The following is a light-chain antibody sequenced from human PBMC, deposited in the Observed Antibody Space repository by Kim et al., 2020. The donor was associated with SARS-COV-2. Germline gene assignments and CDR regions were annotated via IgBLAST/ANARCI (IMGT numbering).Light chain of an antibody. CDR2: DAS. CDR1: QNVGRNY. CDR3: QQYDSSPLT. V-gene: IGKV3-20*01. Sequence: EIVLTQSPGTLSLSPGERATLPCRASQNVGRNYIAWYQQKPGKTPRLVIYDASSRATGIPDRVSGSGSGTDFTLSISGLEAEDFAVYYCQQYDSSPLTFGRGTRLEIK. J-gene: IGKJ5*01.